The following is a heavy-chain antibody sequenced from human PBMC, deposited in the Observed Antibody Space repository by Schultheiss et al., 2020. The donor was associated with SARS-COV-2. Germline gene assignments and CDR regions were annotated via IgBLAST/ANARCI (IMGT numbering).Heavy chain of an antibody. CDR3: AREMIGMDV. CDR1: GFTFSSYG. Sequence: GGSLRLSCAASGFTFSSYGMHWVRQAPGKGLEWVAVIWYDGSNKYYADSVKGRFTISRDNAKNSLYLQMNSLRAEDTAVYYCAREMIGMDVWGQGTTVTVSS. V-gene: IGHV3-33*01. J-gene: IGHJ6*02. CDR2: IWYDGSNK. D-gene: IGHD3-16*01.